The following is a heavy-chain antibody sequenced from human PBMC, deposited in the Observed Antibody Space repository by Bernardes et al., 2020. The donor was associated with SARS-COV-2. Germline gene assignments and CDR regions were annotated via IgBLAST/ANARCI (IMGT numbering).Heavy chain of an antibody. Sequence: GGSLRLSCAVSGFPFSMYAMSWVRQAPGKGLEWVSGISGSRGGGHTFYADSVKGRFTISRDNSMNTLSLQMSSLRGEDTAVYYCVRDLYTNGYYFDYWGQGTLVTVSS. D-gene: IGHD2-2*02. CDR2: ISGSRGGGHT. J-gene: IGHJ4*02. V-gene: IGHV3-23*01. CDR3: VRDLYTNGYYFDY. CDR1: GFPFSMYA.